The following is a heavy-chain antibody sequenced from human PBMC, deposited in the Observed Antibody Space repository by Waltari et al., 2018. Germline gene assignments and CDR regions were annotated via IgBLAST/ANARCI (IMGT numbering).Heavy chain of an antibody. J-gene: IGHJ5*02. D-gene: IGHD3-16*01. CDR3: AREVGGSRWFDP. V-gene: IGHV4-4*07. CDR2: INTGGNT. Sequence: QVQLQESGPGLVKTSETLSLTCPVSGGSIRTYYWTWIRQPAGKGLEWIGRINTGGNTNHNPSLKSRVTMSVDTSKNQFSLTLSSVTAADTAVYYCAREVGGSRWFDPWGQGTLVTVSS. CDR1: GGSIRTYY.